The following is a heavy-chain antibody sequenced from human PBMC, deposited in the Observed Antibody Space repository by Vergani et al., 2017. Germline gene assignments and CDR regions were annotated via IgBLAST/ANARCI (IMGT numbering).Heavy chain of an antibody. J-gene: IGHJ2*01. CDR1: GFRVSDYY. CDR3: AKTEDSTSESWYFDL. D-gene: IGHD6-13*01. Sequence: QAQLVESGGGLVKPGGSLRLSCTASGFRVSDYYMNWVRQAPGRGLEWISYISSSGSTIDYSDSVKGRFTVSRDNSGNTLFLQISGLTADDAGVYFCAKTEDSTSESWYFDLWGRGSVVFVSS. CDR2: ISSSGSTI. V-gene: IGHV3-11*01.